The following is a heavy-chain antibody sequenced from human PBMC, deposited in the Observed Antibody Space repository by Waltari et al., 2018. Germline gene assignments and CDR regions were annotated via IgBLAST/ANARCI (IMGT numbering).Heavy chain of an antibody. J-gene: IGHJ4*02. V-gene: IGHV1-46*01. CDR3: ARDSPGRGSGYSSHY. Sequence: QVQLVQSGAEVKKPGASVKVSCKASGYTFTSYYMHWVRQAPGQGLEWMGIINPSGGSTSYAKQVQGRVTMTRDTSTSTVYMELSSLRSEDTAVYYCARDSPGRGSGYSSHYWGQGTLVTVSS. D-gene: IGHD3-22*01. CDR1: GYTFTSYY. CDR2: INPSGGST.